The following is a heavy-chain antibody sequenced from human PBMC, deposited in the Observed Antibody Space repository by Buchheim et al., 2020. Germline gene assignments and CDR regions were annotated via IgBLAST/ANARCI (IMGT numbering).Heavy chain of an antibody. J-gene: IGHJ5*02. Sequence: EVQLVESGGGLVQPGGSLRLSCAASGFTFSSYSMNWVRQAPGKGLEWVSYISSSSSTIYYADSVKGRFTISRDNAKNSLYLQMNSLRAEDTAVYYCARDQGVGSSAWFDPWGQGTL. CDR2: ISSSSSTI. D-gene: IGHD6-6*01. CDR1: GFTFSSYS. V-gene: IGHV3-48*01. CDR3: ARDQGVGSSAWFDP.